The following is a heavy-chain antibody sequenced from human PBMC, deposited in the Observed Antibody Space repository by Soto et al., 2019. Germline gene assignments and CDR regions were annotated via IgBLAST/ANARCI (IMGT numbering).Heavy chain of an antibody. J-gene: IGHJ4*02. CDR3: ARTEDGYNANFEY. CDR1: GGSISSSSYY. CDR2: IYYSGST. V-gene: IGHV4-39*07. Sequence: SETLSLTCTVSGGSISSSSYYWGWIRQPPGKGLEWIGSIYYSGSTYYNPSLKSRLTISVDASKNEFSLRLSSVTAADTALYYCARTEDGYNANFEYWGQGALVTVSS. D-gene: IGHD5-18*01.